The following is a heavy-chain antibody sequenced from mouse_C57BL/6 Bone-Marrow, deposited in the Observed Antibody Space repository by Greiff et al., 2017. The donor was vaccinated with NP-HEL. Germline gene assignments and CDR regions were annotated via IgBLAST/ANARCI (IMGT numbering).Heavy chain of an antibody. D-gene: IGHD1-1*01. Sequence: VQLQQSGTVLARPGASVKMSCKTSGYTFNSYWMHWVKQRPGQGLEWIGAIYPGNSDTSYNQKFKGKAKLTAVTSASTAYMELSSLTNEDSAVYYCTREVCYGSSYWYFDVWGTGTTVTVSS. J-gene: IGHJ1*03. CDR2: IYPGNSDT. V-gene: IGHV1-5*01. CDR1: GYTFNSYW. CDR3: TREVCYGSSYWYFDV.